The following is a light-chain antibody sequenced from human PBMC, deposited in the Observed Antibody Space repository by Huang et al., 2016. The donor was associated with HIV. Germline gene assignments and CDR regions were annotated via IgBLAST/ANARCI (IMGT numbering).Light chain of an antibody. V-gene: IGKV3-11*01. CDR1: QSVGSF. CDR3: QQRTYSFT. Sequence: EIVLPQSPSTLSLSPGERATLSCRASQSVGSFLAWYQQKPGQAPRLLIYDASYMATGIPARFSGSGSGTDFTLTISSLEPEDFAVYYCQQRTYSFTFGPGTKVD. CDR2: DAS. J-gene: IGKJ3*01.